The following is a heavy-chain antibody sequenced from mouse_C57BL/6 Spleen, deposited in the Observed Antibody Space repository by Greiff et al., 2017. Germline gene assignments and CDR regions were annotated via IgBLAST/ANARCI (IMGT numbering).Heavy chain of an antibody. CDR1: GFTFSDFY. CDR3: ARDAWGYGGDYYAMDY. V-gene: IGHV7-1*01. J-gene: IGHJ4*01. CDR2: SRNKANDYTT. D-gene: IGHD2-2*01. Sequence: EVKLVESGGGLVQSGRSLRLSCATSGFTFSDFYMEWVRQAPGKGLEWIAASRNKANDYTTEYSAYVKGRFIVSRDTSKSILYLQKNALRAEDTAIYYCARDAWGYGGDYYAMDYWGQGTSVTVSS.